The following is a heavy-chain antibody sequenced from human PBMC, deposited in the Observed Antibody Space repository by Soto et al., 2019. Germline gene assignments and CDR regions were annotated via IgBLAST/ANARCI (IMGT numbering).Heavy chain of an antibody. CDR1: GGSISSGDYY. J-gene: IGHJ4*02. D-gene: IGHD3-22*01. CDR2: IYYSGST. V-gene: IGHV4-30-4*01. Sequence: TSETLSLTCTVSGGSISSGDYYWSWIRQPPGKGLEWIGYIYYSGSTYYNPSLKSRVTISVDTSKNQFSLKLSSVTAADAAVYYCARDLYYDSSGYYQYYFDYWGQGTLVTVSS. CDR3: ARDLYYDSSGYYQYYFDY.